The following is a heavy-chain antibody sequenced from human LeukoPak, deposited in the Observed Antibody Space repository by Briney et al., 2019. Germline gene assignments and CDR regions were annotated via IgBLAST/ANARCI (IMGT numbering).Heavy chain of an antibody. V-gene: IGHV4-34*01. D-gene: IGHD2-2*01. CDR1: GGSFSAYY. J-gene: IGHJ5*02. CDR3: ARGPMAGEVPADRGDNWFDP. Sequence: SETLSLTCAVYGGSFSAYYWSWIRKPPGKGLEWIGDINHSGTTNYNPSLKSRVTILLDTSENQFSLKLSSVTAADTAVYYCARGPMAGEVPADRGDNWFDPWGQGTLVTVSS. CDR2: INHSGTT.